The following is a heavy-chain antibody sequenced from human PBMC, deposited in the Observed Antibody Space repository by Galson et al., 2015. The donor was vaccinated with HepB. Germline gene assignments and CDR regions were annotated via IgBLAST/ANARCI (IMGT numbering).Heavy chain of an antibody. CDR3: ARDLAEIFLRDYYFYAMDV. Sequence: SVKVSCKASGGTFGSDTITWVRQSPGHGLEWMGRIIPIHDIANYAPNFQGRIRITADTSTNTAYMRLSSLRSDDTAIYFCARDLAEIFLRDYYFYAMDVWGQGTTVIVSS. V-gene: IGHV1-69*04. CDR1: GGTFGSDT. J-gene: IGHJ6*02. CDR2: IIPIHDIA. D-gene: IGHD3-9*01.